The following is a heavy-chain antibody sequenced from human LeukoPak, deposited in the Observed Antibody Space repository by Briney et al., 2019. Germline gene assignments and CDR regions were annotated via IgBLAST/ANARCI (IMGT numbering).Heavy chain of an antibody. CDR1: GYTFRSKG. CDR3: ARDVDHRFDS. Sequence: ASVKVSCKASGYTFRSKGIRWVRQAPGQGLEWMGWVGAFSGNTNYAQKLQGRVTITTDTSTTTAYMELRSLTSDDTAVYYCARDVDHRFDSWGQGTLVTVSS. V-gene: IGHV1-18*01. D-gene: IGHD1-14*01. J-gene: IGHJ5*01. CDR2: VGAFSGNT.